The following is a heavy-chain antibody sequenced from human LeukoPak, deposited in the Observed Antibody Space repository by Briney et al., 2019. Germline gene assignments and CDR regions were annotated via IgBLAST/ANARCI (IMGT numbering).Heavy chain of an antibody. Sequence: GASVKVSCKASGGTFSSYAISWVRQAPGQGLEWMGRIIPILGIANYAQKFQGRVTITADKSTSTAYMELSSLRSEDTAVCYCASHTSHYCSSTSCYRVRYYYGMDVWGQGTTVTVSS. CDR2: IIPILGIA. CDR1: GGTFSSYA. CDR3: ASHTSHYCSSTSCYRVRYYYGMDV. V-gene: IGHV1-69*04. J-gene: IGHJ6*02. D-gene: IGHD2-2*02.